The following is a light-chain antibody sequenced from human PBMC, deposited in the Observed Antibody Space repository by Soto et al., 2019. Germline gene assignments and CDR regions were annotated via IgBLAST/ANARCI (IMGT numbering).Light chain of an antibody. CDR2: EVS. Sequence: QLVLTQPPSASGSPGQSVTISCTGTSSDVGGYNYVSWYQQHPGKAPKLMIYEVSGRASGVPDRFSGSKSGNTASLTVSGLQAEDEADYYCSSYAGSNNLVFGGGTKLTVL. CDR3: SSYAGSNNLV. CDR1: SSDVGGYNY. V-gene: IGLV2-8*01. J-gene: IGLJ2*01.